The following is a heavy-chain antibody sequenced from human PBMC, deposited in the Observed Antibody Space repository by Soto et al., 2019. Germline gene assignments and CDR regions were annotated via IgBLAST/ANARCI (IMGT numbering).Heavy chain of an antibody. CDR1: GFIFSSYY. D-gene: IGHD3-9*01. J-gene: IGHJ4*02. V-gene: IGHV3-7*01. CDR2: IKQDGGEK. CDR3: ARERPGDILTGYSSPHFDS. Sequence: GGSLRLSCTASGFIFSSYYMSWVRQAPGKGLEWVATIKQDGGEKYYVDSVKGRFTMSRDNAMDSLYLQVNSLRAEDTAAYYCARERPGDILTGYSSPHFDSWGQDTLVTVSS.